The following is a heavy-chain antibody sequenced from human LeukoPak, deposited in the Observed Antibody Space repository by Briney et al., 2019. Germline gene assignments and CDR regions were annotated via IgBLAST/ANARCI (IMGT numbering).Heavy chain of an antibody. J-gene: IGHJ4*02. CDR1: GFTFRSYG. V-gene: IGHV3-33*01. CDR2: VWYDGNNK. D-gene: IGHD6-13*01. Sequence: GGSLRLSCAASGFTFRSYGMHWVRQAPGKGLEWVAIVWYDGNNKYYADSVKGRFTVSSDNSKDTVSLQLNSLRAEDTAVYYCARGSEAAAGAFDYWGQGALVTVPS. CDR3: ARGSEAAAGAFDY.